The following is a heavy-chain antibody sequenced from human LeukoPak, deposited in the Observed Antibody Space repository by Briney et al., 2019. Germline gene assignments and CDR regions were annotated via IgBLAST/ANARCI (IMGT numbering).Heavy chain of an antibody. J-gene: IGHJ4*02. CDR3: ARALTDQVWSFYYFDY. CDR1: GFTFSSYS. D-gene: IGHD3-9*01. V-gene: IGHV3-21*01. Sequence: GGSLRLSCAASGFTFSSYSMNWVRQAPGKGLEWVSSISSSSSYIYYADSVKGRFTISRDNAKNSLYLQMNSLRAEDTAVYYCARALTDQVWSFYYFDYWGQGALVTVSS. CDR2: ISSSSSYI.